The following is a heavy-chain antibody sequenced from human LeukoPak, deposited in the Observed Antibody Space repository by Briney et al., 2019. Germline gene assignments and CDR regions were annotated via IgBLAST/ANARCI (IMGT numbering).Heavy chain of an antibody. V-gene: IGHV3-74*01. CDR2: INTDGSST. D-gene: IGHD6-13*01. Sequence: PGGSLRLSCAASGFTFSSYWMHWVRQAPGKGLVWVSRINTDGSSTSYADSVKGRFTISRDNAKNTLYLQMNSLRAEDTAVYYCARSEYSSSWYDAFDIWGQGTMVTVSS. CDR3: ARSEYSSSWYDAFDI. J-gene: IGHJ3*02. CDR1: GFTFSSYW.